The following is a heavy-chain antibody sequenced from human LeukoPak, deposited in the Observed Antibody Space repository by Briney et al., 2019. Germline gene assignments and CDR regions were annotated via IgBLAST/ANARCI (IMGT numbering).Heavy chain of an antibody. CDR2: IYDSGTT. V-gene: IGHV4-39*01. Sequence: SQTLSLTCTVSGDSTSSSTYYWDWIRQAPGKGLEWIGNIYDSGTTHYNPSLKSRVTISGDTSKNQFSLKLNSVTAADTAIYYCATHRRSGSGGSENAFEIWGQGTMVTVSS. J-gene: IGHJ3*02. CDR3: ATHRRSGSGGSENAFEI. CDR1: GDSTSSSTYY. D-gene: IGHD5-12*01.